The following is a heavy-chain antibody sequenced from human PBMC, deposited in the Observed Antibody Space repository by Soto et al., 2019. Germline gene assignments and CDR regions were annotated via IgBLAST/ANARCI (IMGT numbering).Heavy chain of an antibody. CDR2: MSHSGST. V-gene: IGHV4-39*01. J-gene: IGHJ4*02. D-gene: IGHD3-9*01. Sequence: QLQLQESGPALVRPSETLSLNCVVSGGSTSSTIHYWGWMRQPPGKGLEWIGSMSHSGSTHYNPSLKSRVNISADKSKNPFSLTLTTVTPADTAVYFCARHMDYNILTGYFDWGQGTLVTVSS. CDR1: GGSTSSTIHY. CDR3: ARHMDYNILTGYFD.